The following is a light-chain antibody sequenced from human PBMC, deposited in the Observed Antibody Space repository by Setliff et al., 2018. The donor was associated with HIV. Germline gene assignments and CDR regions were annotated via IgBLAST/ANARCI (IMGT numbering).Light chain of an antibody. CDR3: CSYAGSYTYI. J-gene: IGLJ1*01. CDR2: DVS. Sequence: QSALTQPRSVSGSPGQSVTFSCTGSSSDIGTYNYVSWYQQHPGKAPKLMIYDVSRRPSGVPDRFSGSKSGNTASLTISGLQADDEADYYCCSYAGSYTYIFGTGTKVIVL. V-gene: IGLV2-11*01. CDR1: SSDIGTYNY.